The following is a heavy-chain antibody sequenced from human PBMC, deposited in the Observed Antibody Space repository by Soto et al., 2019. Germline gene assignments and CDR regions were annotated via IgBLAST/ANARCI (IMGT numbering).Heavy chain of an antibody. CDR3: VRAPMVRGFIKARSPDY. CDR1: GYIFTSYG. Sequence: QVQLVQSGAEVKKPGASVKVSCKASGYIFTSYGISWARQAPGQGLEWRGWISTDNGNTNYVQKVQGRVTMTTDTSTSTAYMELRCLRSDDTAEYYCVRAPMVRGFIKARSPDYWGQGTQVTVPS. CDR2: ISTDNGNT. V-gene: IGHV1-18*01. J-gene: IGHJ4*02. D-gene: IGHD3-10*01.